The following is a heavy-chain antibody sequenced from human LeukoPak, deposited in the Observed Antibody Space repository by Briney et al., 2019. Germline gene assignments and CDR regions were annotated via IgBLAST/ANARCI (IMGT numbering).Heavy chain of an antibody. CDR3: AREGLSPYTMIVVEDY. J-gene: IGHJ4*02. V-gene: IGHV4-39*07. CDR1: GGSISSSSYY. CDR2: IYYSGST. D-gene: IGHD3-22*01. Sequence: SETLSLTCTVSGGSISSSSYYWGWIRQPPGKGLEWIGSIYYSGSTYYNPSLKSRVTISVDTSKNQFSLKLSSVTAADTAVYYCAREGLSPYTMIVVEDYWGQGTLVTVSS.